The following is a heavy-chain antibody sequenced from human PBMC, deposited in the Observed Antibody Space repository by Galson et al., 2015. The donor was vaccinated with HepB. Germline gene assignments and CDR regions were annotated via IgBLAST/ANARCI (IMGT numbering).Heavy chain of an antibody. J-gene: IGHJ4*02. CDR1: GFTFSSYA. CDR2: ISYGGSNK. V-gene: IGHV3-30-3*01. Sequence: SLRLSCAASGFTFSSYAMHWVRQAPGKGLEWVAVISYGGSNKYYADSVKGRFTMSRDNSKNTLYLQMNSLRAEDTAVYYCARIPHNHYYDSSGCYYDDYWGQGTLVTVSS. D-gene: IGHD3-22*01. CDR3: ARIPHNHYYDSSGCYYDDY.